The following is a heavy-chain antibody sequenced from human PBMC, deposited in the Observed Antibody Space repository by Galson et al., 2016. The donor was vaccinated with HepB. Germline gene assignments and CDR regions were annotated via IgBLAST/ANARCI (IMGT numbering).Heavy chain of an antibody. Sequence: SLRLSCAASGFTFSSAWMSWVRQAPGKGLEWVGRIKSETDGGTTDYSAPVTGRFTISRNDSENTLYLQMKSLKTEDTAVYYCDVGAHSRSFDQWGQGTLVTVSS. V-gene: IGHV3-15*01. J-gene: IGHJ4*02. CDR3: DVGAHSRSFDQ. CDR1: GFTFSSAW. CDR2: IKSETDGGTT. D-gene: IGHD1-26*01.